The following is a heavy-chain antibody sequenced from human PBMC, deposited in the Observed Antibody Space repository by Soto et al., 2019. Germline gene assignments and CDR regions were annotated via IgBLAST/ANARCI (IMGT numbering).Heavy chain of an antibody. CDR2: ISTSGSST. D-gene: IGHD2-2*01. V-gene: IGHV3-11*01. Sequence: PGGSLRHSCAASGFNFSGYAMRWNSQAPGKGLEWVSYISTSGSSTYYADSVKGRFTISRDNAKNSLYLQMNSLRAEDTAVYYCARDRDCSSTSCYPWFDPWGQGTLVTVSS. CDR1: GFNFSGYA. J-gene: IGHJ5*02. CDR3: ARDRDCSSTSCYPWFDP.